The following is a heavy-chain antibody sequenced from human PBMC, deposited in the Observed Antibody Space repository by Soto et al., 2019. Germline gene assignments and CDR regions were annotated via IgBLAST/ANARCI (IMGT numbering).Heavy chain of an antibody. CDR2: INHSGST. Sequence: SETLSLTCAVYGGSFSGYYWSWIRQPPGKGLEWIGEINHSGSTNYNPSLKSRVTISVDTSKNQFSLKLSSVTAADTAVYYCARGTNCSGGSCYWPHTEEYYYYYMDVWGKGTTVTVSS. CDR3: ARGTNCSGGSCYWPHTEEYYYYYMDV. D-gene: IGHD2-15*01. CDR1: GGSFSGYY. V-gene: IGHV4-34*01. J-gene: IGHJ6*03.